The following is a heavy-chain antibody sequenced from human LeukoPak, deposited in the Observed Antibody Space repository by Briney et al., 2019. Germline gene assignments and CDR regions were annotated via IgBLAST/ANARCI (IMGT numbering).Heavy chain of an antibody. V-gene: IGHV4-38-2*01. CDR3: ARQYTSGSGYYFDY. CDR2: IYHSGIT. Sequence: PSETLSLTCAVSAYSISSGYYWGWIRQPPGKGLEWIASIYHSGITYYNPSLKSRVTISVDTSKNHFSLKVSSVTAADSAVYYCARQYTSGSGYYFDYWDQGALVSVSS. J-gene: IGHJ4*02. D-gene: IGHD6-25*01. CDR1: AYSISSGYY.